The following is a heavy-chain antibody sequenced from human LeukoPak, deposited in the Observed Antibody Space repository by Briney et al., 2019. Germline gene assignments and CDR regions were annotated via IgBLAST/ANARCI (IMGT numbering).Heavy chain of an antibody. CDR1: GGSVSSGSYY. D-gene: IGHD3-3*01. J-gene: IGHJ5*02. CDR2: IYYSGST. CDR3: ARVEGGYYGNWFDP. V-gene: IGHV4-61*01. Sequence: SETLSLTCTVSGGSVSSGSYYWSWIRQPPGKGLEWIGYIYYSGSTNYNPSLKSRVTISVDTSKNQFSLKLSSVTAADTAVYYCARVEGGYYGNWFDPWGQGTLVTVSS.